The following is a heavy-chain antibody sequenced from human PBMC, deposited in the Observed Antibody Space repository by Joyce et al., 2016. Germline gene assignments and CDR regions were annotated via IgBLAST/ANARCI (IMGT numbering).Heavy chain of an antibody. CDR3: ARAKKVEYSGSSRSFYYGLDV. CDR2: ISYRGST. CDR1: GGAIDNGGNY. V-gene: IGHV4-31*03. Sequence: QVQLQESGPGLVKPSQTLSLTCSVSGGAIDNGGNYWSWIRQHPGNGLEWVGYISYRGSTYYNSSRTSRLTISVDTSKNQFSLRLTSVTAADTAVYYCARAKKVEYSGSSRSFYYGLDVWGQGTTVTVSS. J-gene: IGHJ6*02. D-gene: IGHD6-13*01.